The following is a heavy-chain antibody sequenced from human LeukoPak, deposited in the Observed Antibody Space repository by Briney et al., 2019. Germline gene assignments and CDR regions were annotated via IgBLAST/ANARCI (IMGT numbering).Heavy chain of an antibody. V-gene: IGHV5-51*01. D-gene: IGHD3-9*01. J-gene: IGHJ4*02. Sequence: GAPLQISAQSAGSIFPIYWSGWGRPVSGKGLEWLGRIYPSNSDTRYRPSFQARVTISVDTSVTTASLQLSSLQTSDTAIYYCARHSYDDILTGTTPPDYWRQGTLLTISS. CDR3: ARHSYDDILTGTTPPDY. CDR2: IYPSNSDT. CDR1: GSIFPIYW.